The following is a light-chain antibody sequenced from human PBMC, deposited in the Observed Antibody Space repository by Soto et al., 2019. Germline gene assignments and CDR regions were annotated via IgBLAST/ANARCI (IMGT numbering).Light chain of an antibody. CDR1: SSDVGTYNL. CDR3: SSYAGSRTVV. V-gene: IGLV2-23*01. CDR2: EGS. J-gene: IGLJ2*01. Sequence: QAVVTQPASVSGSPGQSITISCTGTSSDVGTYNLVSWYQQHPGKAPKLMIFEGSKRPSGVSNRFSGSKSGNAASLTISGLQADDEADYYCSSYAGSRTVVFGGGTKLTVL.